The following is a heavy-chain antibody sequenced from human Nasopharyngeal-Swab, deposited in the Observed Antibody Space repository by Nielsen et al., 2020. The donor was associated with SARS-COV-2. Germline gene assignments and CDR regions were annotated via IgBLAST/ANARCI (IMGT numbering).Heavy chain of an antibody. CDR1: GFTFDYYA. D-gene: IGHD5-18*01. J-gene: IGHJ6*01. V-gene: IGHV3-9*01. Sequence: SLKISCAASGFTFDYYALHWVRQAPGKVLEWVSVISWNSGSIGYADSVKGRFTISRDNAKNSLYLQMNSLRAEDTALYYCASLNTAMVSGMDVWGQGTTVTVYS. CDR2: ISWNSGSI. CDR3: ASLNTAMVSGMDV.